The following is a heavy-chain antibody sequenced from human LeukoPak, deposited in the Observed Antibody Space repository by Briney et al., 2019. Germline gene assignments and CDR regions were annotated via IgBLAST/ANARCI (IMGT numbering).Heavy chain of an antibody. CDR1: GGSISSGGYY. D-gene: IGHD2-2*01. CDR2: IYYSGST. CDR3: ARVFKTLGYCSSTSCRIYYFDY. V-gene: IGHV4-31*03. Sequence: NPSETLSLTCTVSGGSISSGGYYWSWIRQHPGKGLEWIGYIYYSGSTYYNPSLKSRVTISVDTSKNQFSLKLSSVTAADTAVYYCARVFKTLGYCSSTSCRIYYFDYWGQGTLVTVSS. J-gene: IGHJ4*02.